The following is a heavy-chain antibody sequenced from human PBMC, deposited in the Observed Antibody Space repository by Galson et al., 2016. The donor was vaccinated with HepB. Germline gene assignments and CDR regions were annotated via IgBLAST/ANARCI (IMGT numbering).Heavy chain of an antibody. J-gene: IGHJ4*02. CDR3: ATRTRLYSGYLRPFWFDF. CDR2: FDPSDAET. D-gene: IGHD5-12*01. V-gene: IGHV1-24*01. CDR1: GYTLTELS. Sequence: SVKVSCKVSGYTLTELSLHWVRQTPGRGLEWMGGFDPSDAETIYAQMFQGRVTMTEDTSADTAYMELSSLRSEDTAVYYCATRTRLYSGYLRPFWFDFWGQGTLVTVSS.